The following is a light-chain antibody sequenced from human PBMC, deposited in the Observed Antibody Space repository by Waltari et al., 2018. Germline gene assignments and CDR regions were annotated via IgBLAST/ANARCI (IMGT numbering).Light chain of an antibody. CDR2: INGDGSH. Sequence: QLVLTQSPSASASLGASIKLTCTLSSGHSSNVIAWLPQQPEKGPRSLMKINGDGSHSRGNEIPDRFSGSSSGAERYLTISSLQSEDEADYYCQTGGHGTWVFGGGTKLTVL. V-gene: IGLV4-69*01. CDR1: SGHSSNV. J-gene: IGLJ3*02. CDR3: QTGGHGTWV.